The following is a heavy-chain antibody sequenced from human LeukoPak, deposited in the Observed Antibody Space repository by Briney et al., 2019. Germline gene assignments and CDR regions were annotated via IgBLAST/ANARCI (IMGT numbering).Heavy chain of an antibody. CDR1: GFTFSSYA. CDR3: ARRPMFAPPYCMDG. V-gene: IGHV3-23*01. Sequence: PGGPLRLSCAAPGFTFSSYAMTWVAQAPGKGREGVPGISCSGGSTYYAGSVRGRFNISRDNSKNMLYLQMNSLRAEDTAVYYCARRPMFAPPYCMDGWGQGTLVTVSS. J-gene: IGHJ4*02. CDR2: ISCSGGST. D-gene: IGHD3-10*02.